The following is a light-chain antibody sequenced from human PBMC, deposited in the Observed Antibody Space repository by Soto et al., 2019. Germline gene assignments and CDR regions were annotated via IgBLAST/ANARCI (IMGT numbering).Light chain of an antibody. Sequence: DIQLTQSPSTLSASVGDRVTITCRASQSFDVWLAWYQHKPGRAPQLLIYDVSTLHSEVPSRLNGSGSGTEFTLTIRSLQPDDFATYYCQQYKSDWTFGQGTKVDIK. CDR3: QQYKSDWT. J-gene: IGKJ1*01. CDR2: DVS. V-gene: IGKV1-5*01. CDR1: QSFDVW.